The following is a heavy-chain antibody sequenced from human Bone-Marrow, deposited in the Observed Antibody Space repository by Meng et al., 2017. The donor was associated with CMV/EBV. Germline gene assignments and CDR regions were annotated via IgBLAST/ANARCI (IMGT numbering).Heavy chain of an antibody. CDR2: FDPEDGET. V-gene: IGHV1-24*01. CDR1: GYTLTELS. CDR3: ATLSRYCSSTSCYEKGSHDAFDI. Sequence: ASVKVSCKVSGYTLTELSMHWVRQAPGKGLEWMGGFDPEDGETIYAQKFQGRVTMTEDTSTDTAYMELSSLRSEDTAVYYCATLSRYCSSTSCYEKGSHDAFDIWGQGTMVTVSS. J-gene: IGHJ3*02. D-gene: IGHD2-2*01.